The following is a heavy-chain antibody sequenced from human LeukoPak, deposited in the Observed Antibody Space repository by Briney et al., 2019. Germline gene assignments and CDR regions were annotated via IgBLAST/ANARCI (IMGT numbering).Heavy chain of an antibody. Sequence: RSGGSLRLSCAASGFTFSNAWMSWVRQAPGKGLEWVGRIRSNTDGGTADYAAPVKGRFTISRDDSKNTLFLQMNSLKTEDTAVYYCTTDLRWELRPLDYCGQGTLVTVSS. CDR3: TTDLRWELRPLDY. D-gene: IGHD1-26*01. CDR1: GFTFSNAW. V-gene: IGHV3-15*01. J-gene: IGHJ4*02. CDR2: IRSNTDGGTA.